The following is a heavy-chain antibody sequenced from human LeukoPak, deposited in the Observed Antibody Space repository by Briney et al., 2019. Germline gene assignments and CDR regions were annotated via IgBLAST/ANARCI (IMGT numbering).Heavy chain of an antibody. J-gene: IGHJ4*02. V-gene: IGHV1-2*06. CDR2: INPNSGGT. D-gene: IGHD1-26*01. CDR1: GYTFTGYY. Sequence: ASAKVSCKASGYTFTGYYMHWVRQAPGQGLEWMGRINPNSGGTNYAQKFQGRVTMTRDTSISTAYMELSRLRSDDTAVYYCARVRVGATAGDCFDYWGQGTLVTVSS. CDR3: ARVRVGATAGDCFDY.